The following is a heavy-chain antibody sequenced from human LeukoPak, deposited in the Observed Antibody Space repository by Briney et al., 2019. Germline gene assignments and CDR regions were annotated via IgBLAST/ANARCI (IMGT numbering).Heavy chain of an antibody. D-gene: IGHD1-26*01. Sequence: PSGTLSLTCAVYGGSFSGYYWSWIRQPPGKGLEWIGEINHSGSTNYNPSLKSRVTISVDTSKNQFSLKLSSVTAADTAVYYCARDRVGATPGYYYYGMDVWGQGTTVTVSS. J-gene: IGHJ6*02. CDR2: INHSGST. V-gene: IGHV4-34*01. CDR1: GGSFSGYY. CDR3: ARDRVGATPGYYYYGMDV.